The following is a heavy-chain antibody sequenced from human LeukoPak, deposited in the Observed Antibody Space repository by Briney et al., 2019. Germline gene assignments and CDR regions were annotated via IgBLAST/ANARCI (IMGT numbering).Heavy chain of an antibody. V-gene: IGHV4-59*02. J-gene: IGHJ5*02. D-gene: IGHD4-17*01. CDR1: NGSVNSFY. Sequence: SETLSLTCSVSNGSVNSFYWSWIRQTPGKGLEWIGYIYYSGSTNYNPSLKSRVTISVDTSKNQFSLKLSSVTAADTAVYYCARSHHGDYGLGWFDPWGQGTLVTVSS. CDR3: ARSHHGDYGLGWFDP. CDR2: IYYSGST.